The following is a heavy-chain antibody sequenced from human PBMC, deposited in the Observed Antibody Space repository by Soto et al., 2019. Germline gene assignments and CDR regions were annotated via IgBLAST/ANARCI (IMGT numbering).Heavy chain of an antibody. CDR3: ARGASYSSSWYYFDY. D-gene: IGHD6-13*01. CDR2: ISYDGSNK. J-gene: IGHJ4*02. V-gene: IGHV3-30-3*01. CDR1: GFTFSSYA. Sequence: GGSLRLSCAASGFTFSSYAMHWVRQAPGKGLEWVAVISYDGSNKYYADSVKGRFTISRDNSKNTLYLQMNSRRAEDTSVYYCARGASYSSSWYYFDYWGQGTQVTVSS.